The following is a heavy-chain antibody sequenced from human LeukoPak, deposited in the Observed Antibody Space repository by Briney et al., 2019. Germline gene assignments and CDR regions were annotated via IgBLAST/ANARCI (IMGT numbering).Heavy chain of an antibody. CDR1: GYTFTTLD. CDR2: INPNSGNT. J-gene: IGHJ5*02. CDR3: ATLPHYYGSTGVDP. D-gene: IGHD3-10*01. V-gene: IGHV1-8*03. Sequence: ASVKVSCKASGYTFTTLDINWVRQATGQGLEWMGWINPNSGNTGYAQKFQGRVTITRNTSISTAYMELSSLRSEDTAVYYCATLPHYYGSTGVDPWGQGTLVTVSS.